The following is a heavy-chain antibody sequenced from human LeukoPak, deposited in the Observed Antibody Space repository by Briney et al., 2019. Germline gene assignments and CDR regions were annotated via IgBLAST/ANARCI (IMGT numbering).Heavy chain of an antibody. CDR3: AKAFIPSLFDY. V-gene: IGHV3-23*01. Sequence: PTGGSLRLSCAASGFTFSSYAMSCVRQAPGKGLEWVSAISGSGGSTYYADSVKGRFTISRDNSKNTLYLQMNSLRAEDTAVYYCAKAFIPSLFDYWGQGTLVTVSS. J-gene: IGHJ4*02. CDR1: GFTFSSYA. CDR2: ISGSGGST.